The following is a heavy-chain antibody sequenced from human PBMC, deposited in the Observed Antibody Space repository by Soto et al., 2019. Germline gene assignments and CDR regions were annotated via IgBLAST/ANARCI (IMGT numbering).Heavy chain of an antibody. CDR1: GFTFSSYD. Sequence: PGGSLRLSCAASGFTFSSYDMSWVRQAPGKGLEWVSAISGSGGNTYHADSVKGRFTISRDNSKNTLYLQMNSLRAEDTAVYYCARRMKTYYFDYWGQGILVTVSS. J-gene: IGHJ4*02. CDR2: ISGSGGNT. CDR3: ARRMKTYYFDY. V-gene: IGHV3-23*01.